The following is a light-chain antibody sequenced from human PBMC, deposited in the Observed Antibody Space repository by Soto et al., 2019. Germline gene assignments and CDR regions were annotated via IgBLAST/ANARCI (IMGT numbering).Light chain of an antibody. J-gene: IGKJ4*01. CDR1: QGISDY. Sequence: DIQLTQSPSFLSASVGDRVTISCRASQGISDYLAWYQQKPGKAPKLLIYAASTLQSGVPSRFSGSASGTEVTLTISSLQPEDFATYCCKQFNAYPLTFGGGTMVEIK. CDR2: AAS. V-gene: IGKV1-9*01. CDR3: KQFNAYPLT.